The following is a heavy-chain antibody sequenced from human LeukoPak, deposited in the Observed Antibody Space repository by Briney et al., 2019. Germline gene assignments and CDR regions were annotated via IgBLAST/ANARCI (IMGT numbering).Heavy chain of an antibody. CDR2: ISSSSSTI. D-gene: IGHD3-10*01. Sequence: GGSLRLSCAASGFTFSSYSMNWVRQAPGKGLEWVSYISSSSSTIYYADSVKGRFTISRDNAKNSLYLQMNSLRAEDTAVYYCASEKVRGVPIPTLDYWGQGTLVTVSS. J-gene: IGHJ4*02. CDR1: GFTFSSYS. V-gene: IGHV3-48*01. CDR3: ASEKVRGVPIPTLDY.